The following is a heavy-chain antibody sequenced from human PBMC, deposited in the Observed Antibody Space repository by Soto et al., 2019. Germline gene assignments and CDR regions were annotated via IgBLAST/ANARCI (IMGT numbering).Heavy chain of an antibody. D-gene: IGHD3-9*01. CDR3: ARDGNYYDILTGYYRPRDNWFDP. Sequence: GGSLRLSCAASGFTFSSYSMNWVRQAPGKGLEWVSSISSSSSYIYYADSVKGRFTISRDNAKNSLYLQMNSLRAEDTAVYYCARDGNYYDILTGYYRPRDNWFDPWGQGTLVTVSS. CDR1: GFTFSSYS. J-gene: IGHJ5*02. V-gene: IGHV3-21*01. CDR2: ISSSSSYI.